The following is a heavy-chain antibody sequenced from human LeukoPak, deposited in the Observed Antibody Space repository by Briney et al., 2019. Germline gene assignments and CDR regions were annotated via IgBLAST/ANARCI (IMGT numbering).Heavy chain of an antibody. CDR3: ARDYYGSGRLVTLDY. Sequence: GGSLRLSCAASGFTFSNYWMSWVRQAPGKGLEWVANIKQDRSEKYYVDSVKGRFTISRDNAKNTLYLQMNSLRAEDTAVYYCARDYYGSGRLVTLDYWGQGTLVTVSS. CDR1: GFTFSNYW. J-gene: IGHJ4*02. D-gene: IGHD3-10*01. V-gene: IGHV3-7*01. CDR2: IKQDRSEK.